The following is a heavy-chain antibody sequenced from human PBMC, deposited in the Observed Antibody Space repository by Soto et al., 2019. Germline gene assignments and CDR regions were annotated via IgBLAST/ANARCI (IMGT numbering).Heavy chain of an antibody. CDR3: AKPRDDGDYLEFVDY. D-gene: IGHD4-17*01. Sequence: EVQLLESGGGLVQPGGSLRLSCAASGFTFSTYAMSWLRQAPGKGLEWVSSMSGTGSTTYYADSVKGRFTISRDNSKNTVYLQMNSLRADDTAIYYCAKPRDDGDYLEFVDYWGQGTLVTVSS. CDR2: MSGTGSTT. CDR1: GFTFSTYA. J-gene: IGHJ4*02. V-gene: IGHV3-23*01.